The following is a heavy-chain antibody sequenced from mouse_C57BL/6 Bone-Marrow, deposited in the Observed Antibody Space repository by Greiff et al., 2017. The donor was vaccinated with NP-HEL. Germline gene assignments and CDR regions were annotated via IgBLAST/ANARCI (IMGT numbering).Heavy chain of an antibody. CDR2: ISSGSSTI. V-gene: IGHV5-17*01. Sequence: VQLKESGGGLVKPGGSLKLSCAASGFTFSDYGMHWVRQAPEKGLEWVAYISSGSSTIYYADTVKGRFTISRDNAKNTLFLQMTSLRSEDTAMYYCAMRGFYPFLYYFDYWGQGTTLTVSS. D-gene: IGHD2-1*01. CDR1: GFTFSDYG. CDR3: AMRGFYPFLYYFDY. J-gene: IGHJ2*01.